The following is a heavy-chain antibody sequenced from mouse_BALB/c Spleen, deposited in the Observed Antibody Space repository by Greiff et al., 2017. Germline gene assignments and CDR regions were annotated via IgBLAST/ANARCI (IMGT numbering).Heavy chain of an antibody. CDR3: AKPDDYDAWVAY. Sequence: QVQLKESGPGLVAPSQSLSITCTVSGFSLTSYGVSWVRQPPGKGLEWLGVIWGDGSTNYHSALISRLSISKDNSKSQVFLKLNSLQTDDTATYYCAKPDDYDAWVAYWGQGTLVTVSA. J-gene: IGHJ3*01. CDR1: GFSLTSYG. V-gene: IGHV2-3*01. CDR2: IWGDGST. D-gene: IGHD2-4*01.